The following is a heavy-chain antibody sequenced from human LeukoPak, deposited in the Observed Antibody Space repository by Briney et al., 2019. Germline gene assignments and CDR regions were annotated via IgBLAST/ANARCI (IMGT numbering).Heavy chain of an antibody. D-gene: IGHD6-13*01. CDR1: SGSISSYY. V-gene: IGHV4-59*01. J-gene: IGHJ4*02. CDR3: ARVVNSRALSEIDY. Sequence: SETLSLTCTVSSGSISSYYWSWIRQPPGKGLEWIGYIYYSGSINYNPSLKSRVTISVDTSKNQFSLKLSSVTAADTAVYYCARVVNSRALSEIDYWGQGTLVTVSS. CDR2: IYYSGSI.